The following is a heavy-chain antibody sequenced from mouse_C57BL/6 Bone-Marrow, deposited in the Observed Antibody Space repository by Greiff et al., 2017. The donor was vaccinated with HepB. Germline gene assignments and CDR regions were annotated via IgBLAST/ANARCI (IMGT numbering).Heavy chain of an antibody. Sequence: EVKLQESGGGLVKPGGSLKLSCAASGFTFSDYGMHWVRQAPEKGLEWVAYISSGSSTIYYADTVKGRFTISRDNAKNTPFLQMTSLRSEETAMYFCARRDYDGGNYFDYWGQGTTLTVSS. CDR2: ISSGSSTI. CDR1: GFTFSDYG. CDR3: ARRDYDGGNYFDY. J-gene: IGHJ2*01. D-gene: IGHD2-4*01. V-gene: IGHV5-17*01.